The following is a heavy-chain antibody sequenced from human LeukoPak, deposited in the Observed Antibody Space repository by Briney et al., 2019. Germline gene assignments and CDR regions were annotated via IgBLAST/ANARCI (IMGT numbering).Heavy chain of an antibody. J-gene: IGHJ4*02. CDR2: ISAYNGNT. V-gene: IGHV1-18*01. CDR1: GYTFTSYD. Sequence: ASVKVSCKASGYTFTSYDINWVRQATGQGLEWMGWISAYNGNTNYAQKLQGRVTMTTDTSTSTAYMELRSLRSDDTAVYYCARVRQYYDILTGYPPSFDYWGQGTLVTVSS. D-gene: IGHD3-9*01. CDR3: ARVRQYYDILTGYPPSFDY.